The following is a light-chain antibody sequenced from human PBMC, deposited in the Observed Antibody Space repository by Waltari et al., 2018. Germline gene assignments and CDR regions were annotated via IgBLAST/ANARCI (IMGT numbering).Light chain of an antibody. CDR1: SSSIGSTP. J-gene: IGLJ2*01. Sequence: QSVLTQPPSASGTPGQRVTISCSGSSSSIGSTPVTWYQQLPGMAPKPLIYSNNQRPPGVPDRFSGSKSGTSASLAISGLQSEDEADYYCAAWDDSLKGVFGGGTKLTVL. CDR2: SNN. CDR3: AAWDDSLKGV. V-gene: IGLV1-44*01.